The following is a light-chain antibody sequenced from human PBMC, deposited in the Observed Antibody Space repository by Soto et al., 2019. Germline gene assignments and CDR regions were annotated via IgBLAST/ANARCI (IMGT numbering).Light chain of an antibody. CDR3: QSYDSSLSAVV. CDR2: QNN. Sequence: QSVLTQPPAVPGAPGQRVSISCTGSSSNIGAGYDVHWYEHLPGTAPKLLIYQNNNRPSGVPDRFSGSKSGTSASLAITGLQAEDEADYYCQSYDSSLSAVVVGGGTKLTVL. V-gene: IGLV1-40*01. CDR1: SSNIGAGYD. J-gene: IGLJ2*01.